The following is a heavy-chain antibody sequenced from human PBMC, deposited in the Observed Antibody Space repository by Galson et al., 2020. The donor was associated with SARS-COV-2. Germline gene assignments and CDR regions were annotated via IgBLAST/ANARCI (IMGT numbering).Heavy chain of an antibody. V-gene: IGHV3-15*01. J-gene: IGHJ4*02. Sequence: GGSLRLSCAASGFTFSNAWMSWVRQAPGKGLEWVGRIKSKTDGGTTDYAAPVKGRFTISRDDSKNTLYLQMNSLKTEDTAVYYCTTYPWVYYDILTGYYLLDYWGQGTLVTISS. D-gene: IGHD3-9*01. CDR1: GFTFSNAW. CDR2: IKSKTDGGTT. CDR3: TTYPWVYYDILTGYYLLDY.